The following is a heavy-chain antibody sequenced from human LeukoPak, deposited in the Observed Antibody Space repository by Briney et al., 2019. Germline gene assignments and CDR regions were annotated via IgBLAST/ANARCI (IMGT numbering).Heavy chain of an antibody. CDR2: ISYSGANS. D-gene: IGHD3-16*02. CDR3: ARDMQLST. J-gene: IGHJ3*01. CDR1: GFTFTFSGSA. Sequence: GGSLRLSCAASGFTFTFSGSAMSWVRQAPGEGLEWVSLISYSGANSYTDSVRGRFTNSRDNSKDTLFLQMNSLRAEDTAIYYCARDMQLSTWGLGTMVTVSS. V-gene: IGHV3-23*01.